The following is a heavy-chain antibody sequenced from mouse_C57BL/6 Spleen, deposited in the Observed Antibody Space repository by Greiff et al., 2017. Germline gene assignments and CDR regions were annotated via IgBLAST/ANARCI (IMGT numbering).Heavy chain of an antibody. CDR1: GFTFSDYG. V-gene: IGHV5-17*01. J-gene: IGHJ2*01. D-gene: IGHD1-1*01. CDR3: ARKDYYGSSFDY. Sequence: EVMLVESGGGLVKPGGSLKLSCAASGFTFSDYGMHWVRQAPEKGLEWVVYISSGSSTIYYAETVKGRFTIYRDNAKNTLFLQMTSLRSEDTAMYYCARKDYYGSSFDYWGQGTTLTVSS. CDR2: ISSGSSTI.